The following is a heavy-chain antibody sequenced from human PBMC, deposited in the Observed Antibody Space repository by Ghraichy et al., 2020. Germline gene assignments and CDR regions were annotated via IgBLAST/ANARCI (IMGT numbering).Heavy chain of an antibody. CDR1: GDSVSRNSGT. V-gene: IGHV6-1*01. D-gene: IGHD2-15*01. J-gene: IGHJ5*02. CDR2: TYYRSKWYN. Sequence: SQTLSLTCAISGDSVSRNSGTWNWIRQSPSRGLEWLGRTYYRSKWYNDYAVSVKSRITINPDTSKNQFSLQLNSVTPEDTAVYYCARSPQRYCSGCRCYSGGWFDPWGQGTLVTVSS. CDR3: ARSPQRYCSGCRCYSGGWFDP.